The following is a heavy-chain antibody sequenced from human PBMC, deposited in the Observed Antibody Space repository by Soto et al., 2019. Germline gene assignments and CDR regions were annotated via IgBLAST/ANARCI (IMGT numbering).Heavy chain of an antibody. J-gene: IGHJ4*02. CDR1: GGSINRGDFF. Sequence: PSETLSLTCVVSGGSINRGDFFWNWIRQHPERGLEWIGYIYNRGGTFYNPSLENRLTISMDNSKNLCSLQLTSMTAADTAVYYCATSPRGYFGPTAFASSGQGVLVTVSS. CDR2: IYNRGGT. D-gene: IGHD1-26*01. V-gene: IGHV4-31*11. CDR3: ATSPRGYFGPTAFAS.